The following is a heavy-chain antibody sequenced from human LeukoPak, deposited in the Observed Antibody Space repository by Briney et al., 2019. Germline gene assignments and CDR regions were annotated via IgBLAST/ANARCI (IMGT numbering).Heavy chain of an antibody. CDR2: ISGSATTV. CDR3: AKSSYYDSSGYYREYYFDY. CDR1: GFTFSNYN. Sequence: GGSLRLSCAASGFTFSNYNMNWVRQSPGKGLEWLSYISGSATTVYSADSVKGRFIISRDNSKNTLYLQMNSLRAEDTAVYYCAKSSYYDSSGYYREYYFDYWGQGTLVTVSS. V-gene: IGHV3-48*01. D-gene: IGHD3-22*01. J-gene: IGHJ4*02.